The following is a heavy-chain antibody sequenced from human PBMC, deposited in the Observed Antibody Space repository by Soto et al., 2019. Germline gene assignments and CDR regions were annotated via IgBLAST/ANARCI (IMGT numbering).Heavy chain of an antibody. Sequence: EVQLVESGGGLVQPGGSLRLSCAASGFTFSSYWMSWVRQAPGKGLEWVANIKQDGSEKYYVDSVKGRFTISRDNAKNSLYLQMTSLRAEDTAVYYCARDLSYYDFWSGYLYWGQGTMVTVSS. D-gene: IGHD3-3*01. CDR2: IKQDGSEK. CDR3: ARDLSYYDFWSGYLY. J-gene: IGHJ3*01. V-gene: IGHV3-7*01. CDR1: GFTFSSYW.